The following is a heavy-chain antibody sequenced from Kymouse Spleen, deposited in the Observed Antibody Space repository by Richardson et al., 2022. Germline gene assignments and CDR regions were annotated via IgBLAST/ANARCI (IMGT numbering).Heavy chain of an antibody. J-gene: IGHJ4*02. D-gene: IGHD6-13*01. V-gene: IGHV3-30*18. Sequence: QVQLVESGGGVVQPGRSLRLSCAASGFTFSSYGMHWVRQAPGKGLEWVAVISYDGSNKYYADSVKGRFTISRDNSKNTLYLQMNSLRAEDTAVYYCAKERIAAAGGFDYWGQGTLVTVSS. CDR3: AKERIAAAGGFDY. CDR2: ISYDGSNK. CDR1: GFTFSSYG.